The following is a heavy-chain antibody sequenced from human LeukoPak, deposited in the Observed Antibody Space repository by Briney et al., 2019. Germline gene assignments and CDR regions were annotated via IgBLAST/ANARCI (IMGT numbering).Heavy chain of an antibody. CDR3: AKVARVLRFLEWFHDAFDI. D-gene: IGHD3-3*01. CDR2: ISGSGGSA. J-gene: IGHJ3*02. V-gene: IGHV3-23*01. Sequence: PGGSLRLSCAASGFTFSSYAMSWVRQAPGKGLEWVSAISGSGGSAYYADSVKGRFTFSIDNSKNTLYLQTNSLRAEDTAVYYCAKVARVLRFLEWFHDAFDIWGQGTMVTVSS. CDR1: GFTFSSYA.